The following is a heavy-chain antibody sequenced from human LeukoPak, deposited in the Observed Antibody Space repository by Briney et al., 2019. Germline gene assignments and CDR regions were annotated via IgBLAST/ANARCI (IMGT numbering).Heavy chain of an antibody. D-gene: IGHD2-21*02. CDR2: IGSDDTP. CDR1: GFTFSSSA. Sequence: PGGSLRLSCAASGFTFSSSAISWVRQAPGKGLKWVSAIGSDDTPYYADSVKGRFTISRDNSKNTLYLQMNSLRAEDTAVYYCAKESLRSPNYLDYWGLGTLVTVSS. V-gene: IGHV3-23*01. J-gene: IGHJ4*02. CDR3: AKESLRSPNYLDY.